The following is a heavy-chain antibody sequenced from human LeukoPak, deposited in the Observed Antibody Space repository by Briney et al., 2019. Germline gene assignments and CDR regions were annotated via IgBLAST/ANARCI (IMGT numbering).Heavy chain of an antibody. J-gene: IGHJ6*02. D-gene: IGHD3-9*01. CDR1: GYRFTSYW. CDR3: ARQDGYDILTGRNYYYYGMDV. CDR2: TYPGDSDT. V-gene: IGHV5-51*01. Sequence: GESLKISCKGSGYRFTSYWIGWVRQMPGKGLEWMGITYPGDSDTRYSPSFQGQVTISADKSISTAYLQWSSLKASDTAMYYCARQDGYDILTGRNYYYYGMDVWGQGTTVTVSS.